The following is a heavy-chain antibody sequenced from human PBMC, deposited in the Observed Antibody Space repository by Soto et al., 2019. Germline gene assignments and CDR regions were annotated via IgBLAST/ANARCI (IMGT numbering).Heavy chain of an antibody. J-gene: IGHJ4*02. CDR1: GFTVSSNY. Sequence: GGSLRLSCAASGFTVSSNYMSWVRQAPGKGLEWVSVIYSGGSTYYADSVKDRFTISRDNSKNTLYLQMNSLRAEDTAVYYCARTGGNSGYYFDYWGQGTLVTVSS. D-gene: IGHD2-8*02. CDR2: IYSGGST. CDR3: ARTGGNSGYYFDY. V-gene: IGHV3-53*01.